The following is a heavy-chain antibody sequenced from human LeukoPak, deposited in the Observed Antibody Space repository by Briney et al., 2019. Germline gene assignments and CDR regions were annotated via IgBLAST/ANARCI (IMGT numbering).Heavy chain of an antibody. V-gene: IGHV1-46*01. CDR1: GYTFTGYY. CDR3: ARVTIVGATRGGFDY. J-gene: IGHJ4*02. Sequence: ASVKVSCKASGYTFTGYYMHWVRQAPGQGLEWMGIINPSGGSTSYAQKFQGRVTMTRDMSTSTVYMELSSLRTEDAAVYYCARVTIVGATRGGFDYWGQGTLVTVSS. CDR2: INPSGGST. D-gene: IGHD1-26*01.